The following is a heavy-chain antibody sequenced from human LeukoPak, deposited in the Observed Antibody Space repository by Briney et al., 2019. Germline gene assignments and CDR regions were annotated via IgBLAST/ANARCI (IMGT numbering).Heavy chain of an antibody. D-gene: IGHD2-15*01. CDR3: AKDPRIVVVVAAQGDY. J-gene: IGHJ4*02. CDR2: ISGSGGST. Sequence: GGSLRLSCAASGFTFSSYAMSWVRQAPGKGLEWVSAISGSGGSTYYADSVKGRFTISRDNSKNTLYLQMNSLRAEDTAVYYCAKDPRIVVVVAAQGDYWGQGTLVTVSS. CDR1: GFTFSSYA. V-gene: IGHV3-23*01.